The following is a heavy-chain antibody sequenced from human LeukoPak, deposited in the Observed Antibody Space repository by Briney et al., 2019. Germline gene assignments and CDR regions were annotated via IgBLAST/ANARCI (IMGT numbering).Heavy chain of an antibody. CDR3: AREDNTVAGPRGSFDY. CDR1: GYTFTSYG. V-gene: IGHV1-18*01. Sequence: ASVKVSCKASGYTFTSYGISWVRQAPGQGLEWTGSISAYNGNTNYAQKLQGRVTMTTDTSTSTAYMELRSLRSDDTAVYYCAREDNTVAGPRGSFDYWGQGTLVTVSS. J-gene: IGHJ4*02. D-gene: IGHD6-19*01. CDR2: ISAYNGNT.